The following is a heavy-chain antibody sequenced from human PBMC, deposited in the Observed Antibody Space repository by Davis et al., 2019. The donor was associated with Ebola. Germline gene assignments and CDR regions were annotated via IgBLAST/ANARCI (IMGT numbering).Heavy chain of an antibody. V-gene: IGHV5-51*01. CDR2: IYPGDSDT. CDR3: ARSRITMIVVVPLEAFDI. CDR1: GYSFTSYW. D-gene: IGHD3-22*01. Sequence: KVSCKGSGYSFTSYWIGWVRQMPGKGLEWMGIIYPGDSDTRYSPSFQGQVTISADKSISTAYLQWSSLKASDTAMYYCARSRITMIVVVPLEAFDIWGQGTMVTVSS. J-gene: IGHJ3*02.